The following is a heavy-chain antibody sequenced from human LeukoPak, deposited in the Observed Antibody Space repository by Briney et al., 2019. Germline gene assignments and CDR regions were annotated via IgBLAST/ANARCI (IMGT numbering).Heavy chain of an antibody. CDR1: GFTFDDYA. J-gene: IGHJ1*01. Sequence: GGSLRLSCAASGFTFDDYAMHWVRQAPGKGLEWVSGISWNSGSIDYADSVKGRFTISRDNAKNSLYLQMNSLRAEDTALYYCAKGSYYGSRTEYFQHWGQGTLVTVSS. V-gene: IGHV3-9*01. D-gene: IGHD3-10*01. CDR2: ISWNSGSI. CDR3: AKGSYYGSRTEYFQH.